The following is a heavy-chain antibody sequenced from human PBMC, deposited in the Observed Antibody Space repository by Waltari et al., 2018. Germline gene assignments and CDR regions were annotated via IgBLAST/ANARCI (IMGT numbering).Heavy chain of an antibody. CDR1: GGSISSSNW. CDR3: ARDSSSSTSWQRETGGLDY. V-gene: IGHV4-4*02. J-gene: IGHJ4*02. Sequence: QVQLQESGPGLVKPSGTLSLTCAVSGGSISSSNWWSWVRQPPGKGLEWIGEIYHSGSTNYNPSLKSRVTISVDKSKNQFSLKLSSVTAADTAVYYCARDSSSSTSWQRETGGLDYWGQGTLVTVSS. CDR2: IYHSGST. D-gene: IGHD2-2*01.